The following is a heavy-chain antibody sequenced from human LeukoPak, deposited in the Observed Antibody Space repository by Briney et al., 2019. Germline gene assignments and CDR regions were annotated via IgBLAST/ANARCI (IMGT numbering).Heavy chain of an antibody. J-gene: IGHJ5*02. CDR1: GGSFSGYY. CDR3: ARYSSSWSGWFDP. Sequence: PSETLSLTCAVYGGSFSGYYWSWIRQPPGKGLEWIGEINHSGSTNYNPSLKGRVTISVDTSKNQFSLKLSSVTAADTAVYYCARYSSSWSGWFDPWGQGTLVTVSS. CDR2: INHSGST. D-gene: IGHD6-13*01. V-gene: IGHV4-34*01.